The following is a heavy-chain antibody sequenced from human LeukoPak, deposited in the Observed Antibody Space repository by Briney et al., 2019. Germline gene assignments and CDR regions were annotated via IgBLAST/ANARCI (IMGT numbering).Heavy chain of an antibody. D-gene: IGHD3-3*01. J-gene: IGHJ4*02. CDR1: GFTFSSYW. V-gene: IGHV3-7*01. CDR2: IKQDGSEK. Sequence: GGSLRLSCAVSGFTFSSYWMSWVRQAPGKRLEWVANIKQDGSEKYYVDSVRGRFTISRDNAKNSLYLQMNSLRAADTAVYYCARAKYYDFWSAYYPDYWGQGTLVTVSS. CDR3: ARAKYYDFWSAYYPDY.